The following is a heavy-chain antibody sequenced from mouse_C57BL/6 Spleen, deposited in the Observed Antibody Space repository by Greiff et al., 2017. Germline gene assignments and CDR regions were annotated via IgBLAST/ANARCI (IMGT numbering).Heavy chain of an antibody. J-gene: IGHJ1*03. CDR1: GYTFTSYW. CDR3: ARSDSNYVGWYFDV. D-gene: IGHD2-5*01. CDR2: IHPNSGST. V-gene: IGHV1-64*01. Sequence: QVQLQQPGAELVKPGASVKLSCKASGYTFTSYWMHWVKQRPGQGLEWIGMIHPNSGSTNYNEKFKSKATLTVDQSSSTAYMQLSSLTSEDSAVYYCARSDSNYVGWYFDVWGTGTTVTVSS.